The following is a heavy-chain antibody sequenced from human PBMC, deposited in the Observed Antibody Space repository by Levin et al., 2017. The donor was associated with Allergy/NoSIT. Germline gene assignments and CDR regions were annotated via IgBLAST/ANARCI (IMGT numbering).Heavy chain of an antibody. D-gene: IGHD3-10*01. V-gene: IGHV3-23*01. CDR3: AKGIIGGDYYGSGSYY. CDR1: GFTFSSYA. CDR2: ISGSGGST. Sequence: GGSLRLSCAASGFTFSSYAMSWVRQAPGKGLEWVSAISGSGGSTYYADSVKGRFTISRDNSKNTLYLQMNSLRAEDTAVYYCAKGIIGGDYYGSGSYYWGQGTLVTVSS. J-gene: IGHJ4*02.